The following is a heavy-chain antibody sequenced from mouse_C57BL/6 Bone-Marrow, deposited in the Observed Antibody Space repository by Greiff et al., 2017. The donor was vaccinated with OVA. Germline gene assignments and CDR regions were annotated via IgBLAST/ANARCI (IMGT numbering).Heavy chain of an antibody. Sequence: QFQLQQSGAELMKPGASVKLSCTATGYTFPGYWIEWVKQRPGHGLEWIGEILPGGGSTNYNEKFKGKATFTADTSSNTAYMQLSSLTTEDSAIYYCARSGYYGSLFAYWGQGTLVTVSA. CDR2: ILPGGGST. V-gene: IGHV1-9*01. CDR1: GYTFPGYW. CDR3: ARSGYYGSLFAY. J-gene: IGHJ3*01. D-gene: IGHD1-1*01.